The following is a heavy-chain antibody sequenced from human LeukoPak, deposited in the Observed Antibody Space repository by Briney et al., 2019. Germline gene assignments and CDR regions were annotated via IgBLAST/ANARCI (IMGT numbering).Heavy chain of an antibody. CDR2: IDHSGTT. CDR3: ARDIVPGHFDY. D-gene: IGHD3-16*02. J-gene: IGHJ4*02. Sequence: SETLSLTCAVSGYSISCGQYWGWIRQPPGKGLEWIGSIDHSGTTYYNQSLKSRVSISVDMSKNQFSLNLSSMTAADTAVYYCARDIVPGHFDYWGQGTLVTVSS. V-gene: IGHV4-38-2*02. CDR1: GYSISCGQY.